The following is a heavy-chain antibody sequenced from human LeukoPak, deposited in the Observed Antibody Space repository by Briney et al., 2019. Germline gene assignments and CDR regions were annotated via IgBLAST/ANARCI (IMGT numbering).Heavy chain of an antibody. CDR3: AKNTSSSPWFDP. CDR2: VYYIGTT. D-gene: IGHD6-6*01. CDR1: GGSVSSPDSY. V-gene: IGHV4-61*08. J-gene: IGHJ5*02. Sequence: PSQTLTLTCIVSGGSVSSPDSYWSWIRQPPGKGLEWIGNVYYIGTTSYNSSLKNRVTISVDTSKNQFSLEVTSVTAADTAVYYCAKNTSSSPWFDPWGQGTLVTVSS.